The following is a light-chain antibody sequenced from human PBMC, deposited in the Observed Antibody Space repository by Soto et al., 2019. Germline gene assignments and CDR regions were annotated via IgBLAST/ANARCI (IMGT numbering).Light chain of an antibody. CDR3: QHYGRSSWT. CDR2: GAS. Sequence: EIVLTQSPGTLSLSPGETATLSCRASQSVSSNYLAWYQQKPGQAPRLLIYGASSRATGIPDRFSGSGSGIDFTLTISRLEPEDFAVYYCQHYGRSSWTFGQGTKVEIK. V-gene: IGKV3-20*01. J-gene: IGKJ1*01. CDR1: QSVSSNY.